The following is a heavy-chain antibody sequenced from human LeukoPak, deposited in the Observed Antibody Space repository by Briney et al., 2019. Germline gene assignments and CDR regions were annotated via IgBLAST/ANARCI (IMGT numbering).Heavy chain of an antibody. Sequence: ASVKVSCKASGYTFTSSGISWVRQAPGQGLEWMGWISAYNGNTNYAQKLQGRVTMTTDTSTSTAYMELRSLRSDDTAVYYCARDLELWLDYYYYGMDVWGQGTTVTVSS. CDR3: ARDLELWLDYYYYGMDV. V-gene: IGHV1-18*01. CDR1: GYTFTSSG. J-gene: IGHJ6*02. D-gene: IGHD5-18*01. CDR2: ISAYNGNT.